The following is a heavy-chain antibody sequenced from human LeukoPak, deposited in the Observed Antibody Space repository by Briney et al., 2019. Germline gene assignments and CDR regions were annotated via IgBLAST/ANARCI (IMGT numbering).Heavy chain of an antibody. D-gene: IGHD6-13*01. Sequence: SETLSFTCAVYGGSFSGYYWSWIRQPPGKGLEWIGEINHSGSTNYNPSLKSRVTISVDTSKNQFSLKLSSVTAADTAVYYCARGIGYSSSWYRRNWFDPWGQGTLVTVSS. V-gene: IGHV4-34*01. CDR1: GGSFSGYY. CDR2: INHSGST. CDR3: ARGIGYSSSWYRRNWFDP. J-gene: IGHJ5*02.